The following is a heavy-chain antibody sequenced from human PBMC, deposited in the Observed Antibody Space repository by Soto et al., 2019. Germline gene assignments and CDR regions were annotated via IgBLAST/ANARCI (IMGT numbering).Heavy chain of an antibody. CDR3: ARAVGEVVPAAGYYYYYGMDV. J-gene: IGHJ6*02. D-gene: IGHD2-2*01. Sequence: PSETLSLTCTVSGGSISSYYWSWIRQPPGKGLECIGYIYYSGSTNYNPSLKSRVTISVDTSKNQFSLKLSSVTAADTAVYYCARAVGEVVPAAGYYYYYGMDVWGQGTTVTVSS. CDR2: IYYSGST. V-gene: IGHV4-59*12. CDR1: GGSISSYY.